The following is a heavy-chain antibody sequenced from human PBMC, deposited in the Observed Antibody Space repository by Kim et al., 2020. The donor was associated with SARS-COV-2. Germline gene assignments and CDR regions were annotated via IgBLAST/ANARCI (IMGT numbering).Heavy chain of an antibody. CDR3: ARVFTMVRGVISWFDP. J-gene: IGHJ5*02. D-gene: IGHD3-10*01. CDR2: IYYSGST. V-gene: IGHV4-30-2*01. Sequence: SETLSLTCAVSGGSISSGGYSWSWIRQPPGKGLEWIGYIYYSGSTYYNPSLKSRVTISVDRSKNQFSLKLSSVTAADTAVYYCARVFTMVRGVISWFDPWGQGILVTVSS. CDR1: GGSISSGGYS.